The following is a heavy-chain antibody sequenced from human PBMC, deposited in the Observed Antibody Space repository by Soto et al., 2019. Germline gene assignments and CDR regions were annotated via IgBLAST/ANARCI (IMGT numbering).Heavy chain of an antibody. Sequence: GASVKVSCKASGYTFTSYGISWVRQAPGQGLEWMGWISAYNGNTNYAQKLQGRVTMTTDTSTSTAYMELRSLRSDDTAVYYCARERGKPNPEYFQHWGQGTLVTVSS. CDR3: ARERGKPNPEYFQH. V-gene: IGHV1-18*04. CDR1: GYTFTSYG. D-gene: IGHD3-10*01. CDR2: ISAYNGNT. J-gene: IGHJ1*01.